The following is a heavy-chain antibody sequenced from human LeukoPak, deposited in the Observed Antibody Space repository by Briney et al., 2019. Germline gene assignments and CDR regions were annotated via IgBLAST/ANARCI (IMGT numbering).Heavy chain of an antibody. D-gene: IGHD3-10*01. CDR1: GFTFSSYA. CDR2: ISGSGGST. J-gene: IGHJ4*02. Sequence: GGSLRLSCAASGFTFSSYAMSWVRQAPGKGLEWVSAISGSGGSTYYADSVKGRFTISRDNSKNTLYLQMNSLRAEDTAVYYCAKGGGYYGSGSHRNSFFGYWGQGTLVTVSS. CDR3: AKGGGYYGSGSHRNSFFGY. V-gene: IGHV3-23*01.